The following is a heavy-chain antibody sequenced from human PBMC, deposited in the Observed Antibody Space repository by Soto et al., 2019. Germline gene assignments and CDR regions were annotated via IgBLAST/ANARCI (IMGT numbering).Heavy chain of an antibody. CDR1: GFTFSSHG. J-gene: IGHJ6*02. D-gene: IGHD3-10*01. V-gene: IGHV3-48*02. CDR2: ISSTSSTK. CDR3: ARRITMVRGPYYYYGMDV. Sequence: GGSLRLSCDASGFTFSSHGMTWVRQAPGKGLEWVAFISSTSSTKNYADSVKGRFTISRDNTKNSLHLQMSSLRDEDTAVYYCARRITMVRGPYYYYGMDVWGQGTTVTVSS.